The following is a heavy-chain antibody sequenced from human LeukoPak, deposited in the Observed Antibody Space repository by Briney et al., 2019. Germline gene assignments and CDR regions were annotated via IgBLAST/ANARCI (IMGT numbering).Heavy chain of an antibody. Sequence: SGPTLVKPTQTLTLTCTFSGFSLTTSGVSVGWIRQPPGKALEWLALIYWDDDNRYSPSLKSRLTIAKHTSKKQVLLTMTNMDPVDTATYYCAHRRSGSYFDYWGQGTLVTVSS. CDR3: AHRRSGSYFDY. V-gene: IGHV2-5*02. D-gene: IGHD1-26*01. CDR1: GFSLTTSGVS. CDR2: IYWDDDN. J-gene: IGHJ4*02.